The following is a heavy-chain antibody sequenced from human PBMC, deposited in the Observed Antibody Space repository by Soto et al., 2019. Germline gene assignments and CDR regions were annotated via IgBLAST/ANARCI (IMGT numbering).Heavy chain of an antibody. J-gene: IGHJ6*02. Sequence: QVQLVESGGGVVQPGRSLRLSCAASGFIFSTYGMHWVRQAPGKGLEWVAVIWYDGSNTYNADSVKGRFTISRDNSKNTLFLQMNSLRADDTAVYYCARSRYPLLDGMDVWGQGTTVTVSS. CDR1: GFIFSTYG. V-gene: IGHV3-33*01. CDR2: IWYDGSNT. D-gene: IGHD1-20*01. CDR3: ARSRYPLLDGMDV.